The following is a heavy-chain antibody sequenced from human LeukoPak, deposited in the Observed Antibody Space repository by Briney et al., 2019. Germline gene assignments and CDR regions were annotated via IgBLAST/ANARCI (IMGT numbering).Heavy chain of an antibody. CDR2: IKHSGST. Sequence: TXSLTCAVYGGSFXXYYWSWIRQPPGKGLEWIGEIKHSGSTNYNPSLKSRVTISVDTSKNQFSLKLSSVTAADTAVYYCARVAYDTGVDYWGQGTLVTVSS. V-gene: IGHV4-34*01. CDR1: GGSFXXYY. J-gene: IGHJ4*02. CDR3: ARVAYDTGVDY. D-gene: IGHD3-3*01.